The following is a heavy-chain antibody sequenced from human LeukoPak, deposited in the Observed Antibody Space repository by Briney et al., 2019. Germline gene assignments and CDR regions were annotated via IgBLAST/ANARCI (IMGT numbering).Heavy chain of an antibody. Sequence: PSETLSLTCAVYGGSFSGYYWSWIRQPPGKGLEWIGEINHSGSTNYNPSLKGRVTISVDTSKNQFSLKLSSVTAADTAVYYCARGLGANPPGGYWGQGTLVTVSS. V-gene: IGHV4-34*01. CDR2: INHSGST. CDR1: GGSFSGYY. CDR3: ARGLGANPPGGY. J-gene: IGHJ4*02. D-gene: IGHD1-26*01.